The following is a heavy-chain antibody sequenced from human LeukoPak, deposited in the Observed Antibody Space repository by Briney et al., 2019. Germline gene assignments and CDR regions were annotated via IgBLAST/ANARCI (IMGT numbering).Heavy chain of an antibody. J-gene: IGHJ4*02. CDR3: ARDLVTIFGVVIMTHDY. Sequence: ASVKVSCKASGYTFTSCGISWVRQAPGQGLEWMEWISAYNGNTNYAQKLQGRVTMTTDTSTSTAYMELRSLRSDDTAVYYCARDLVTIFGVVIMTHDYWGQGTLVTVSS. V-gene: IGHV1-18*01. CDR1: GYTFTSCG. D-gene: IGHD3-3*01. CDR2: ISAYNGNT.